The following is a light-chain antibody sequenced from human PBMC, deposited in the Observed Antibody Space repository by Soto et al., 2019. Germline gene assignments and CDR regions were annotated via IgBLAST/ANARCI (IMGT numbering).Light chain of an antibody. Sequence: EIVLTQSPGTLSLSPGERATLSCRASQSVSTSYLAWYQQKPGQAPRLLIYGTSNRATGIPDRLSGSGCGTDFTLTISRLKPEDFAVYYCQQYGSAPLVTFGQGTRLEIK. V-gene: IGKV3-20*01. CDR1: QSVSTSY. CDR3: QQYGSAPLVT. CDR2: GTS. J-gene: IGKJ5*01.